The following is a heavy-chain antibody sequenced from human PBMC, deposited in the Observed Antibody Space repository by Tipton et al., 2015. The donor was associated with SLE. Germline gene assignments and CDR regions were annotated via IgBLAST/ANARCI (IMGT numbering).Heavy chain of an antibody. CDR1: GGSFSGYY. Sequence: TLSLTCAVYGGSFSGYYWSWIRQPPGKGLEWIGEINHSGSTNYNPSLKSRVTISVDTSKNQFSLSLISVTAADTAVYYCARLTPWGYDYWGPGMLVTVSS. CDR3: ARLTPWGYDY. J-gene: IGHJ4*02. D-gene: IGHD7-27*01. V-gene: IGHV4-34*01. CDR2: INHSGST.